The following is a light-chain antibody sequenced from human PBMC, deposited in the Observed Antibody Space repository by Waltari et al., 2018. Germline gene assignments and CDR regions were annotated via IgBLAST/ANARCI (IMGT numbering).Light chain of an antibody. Sequence: DIVMTQSPDSLAVSLGERATINCKSSQSVLYSSNNKNYSAWYQQKPGQPPKLLIYWASARETGVPDLFSGSGSGTDFTLTISSLQAEDVAVYYCQQYYSTPQTFGQGTKVEIK. V-gene: IGKV4-1*01. CDR3: QQYYSTPQT. J-gene: IGKJ1*01. CDR1: QSVLYSSNNKNY. CDR2: WAS.